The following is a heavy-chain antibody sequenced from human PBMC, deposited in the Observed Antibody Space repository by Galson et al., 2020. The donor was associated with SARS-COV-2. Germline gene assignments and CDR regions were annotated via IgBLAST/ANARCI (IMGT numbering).Heavy chain of an antibody. CDR2: THRSGSP. V-gene: IGHV4-34*01. CDR3: ARDCSGGTGHSGGCDS. Sequence: SQASETLSLTCGVSGGALNGYYWAWVRQPPGKGLEWIGETHRSGSPNYNPSLKSRVTISADMSKNQFSLKMTSVTAADTAMYYCARDCSGGTGHSGGCDSWGQGILVTVSS. D-gene: IGHD2-15*01. J-gene: IGHJ4*02. CDR1: GGALNGYY.